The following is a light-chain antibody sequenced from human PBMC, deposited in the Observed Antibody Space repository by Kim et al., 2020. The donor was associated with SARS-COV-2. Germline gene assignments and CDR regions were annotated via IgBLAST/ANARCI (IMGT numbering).Light chain of an antibody. CDR3: QHYNNCHLTWT. CDR1: QSVSSN. V-gene: IGKV3-15*01. Sequence: EIVMTQSPATLSVSPGERATLSCRASQSVSSNLAWYQQKPGQAPRLLIYVASARATGIPARFSGSGSGTEFTLTISSLQSEDFAVYYYQHYNNCHLTWTFGQGTKVEIK. CDR2: VAS. J-gene: IGKJ1*01.